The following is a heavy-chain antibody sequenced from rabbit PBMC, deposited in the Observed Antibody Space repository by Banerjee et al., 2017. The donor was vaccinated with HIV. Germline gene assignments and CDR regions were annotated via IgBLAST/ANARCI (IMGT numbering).Heavy chain of an antibody. Sequence: QLKESGGGLVQPGGSLKLSCKASGFDFSSYYMSWVRQAPGKGLEWIGYIDPVFGSTYYASWVNGRFTISSHNAQNTLYLQLNSLTAADTATYFCARGGHYTYGYAGYARLNLWGQGTLVTVS. J-gene: IGHJ4*01. CDR3: ARGGHYTYGYAGYARLNL. D-gene: IGHD6-1*01. CDR1: GFDFSSYY. CDR2: IDPVFGST. V-gene: IGHV1S7*01.